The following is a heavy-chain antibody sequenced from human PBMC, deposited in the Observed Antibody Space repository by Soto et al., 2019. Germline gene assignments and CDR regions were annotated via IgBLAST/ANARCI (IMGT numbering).Heavy chain of an antibody. D-gene: IGHD3-22*01. CDR2: IIPIFSTP. CDR1: GGTFGSYA. J-gene: IGHJ5*02. CDR3: ARPIQYYFDTSAQSAWFDP. V-gene: IGHV1-69*12. Sequence: QVQLVQSGAEVKKPGSSVKVSCKTSGGTFGSYAISWVRQAPGQGLAWMGWIIPIFSTPNYAQKFKGRVTITADASTSTAYMELSSLRSEDTAVYYCARPIQYYFDTSAQSAWFDPWGQGTLVTVSS.